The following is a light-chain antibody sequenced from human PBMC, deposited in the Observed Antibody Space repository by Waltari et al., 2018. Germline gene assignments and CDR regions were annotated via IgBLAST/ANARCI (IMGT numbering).Light chain of an antibody. CDR1: QSVSSSY. J-gene: IGKJ3*01. CDR3: QQYGSSTGFT. Sequence: EIVLTQSPGTLSLSPGESATLSCRASQSVSSSYLAWYQPKPGQAPRLLIYGASSRSTGIPDRFSGSGSGTDFTLTISRLEPEDFAVYYCQQYGSSTGFTFGPGTKVDIK. CDR2: GAS. V-gene: IGKV3-20*01.